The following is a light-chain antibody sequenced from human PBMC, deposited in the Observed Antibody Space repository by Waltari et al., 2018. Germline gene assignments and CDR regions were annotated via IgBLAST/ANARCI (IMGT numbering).Light chain of an antibody. J-gene: IGLJ2*01. Sequence: SYELTQPPSVSVSPGQTARITCSGDALPKQYAYWYQQKPGQAPVLVIYKDSERPSGIHEQFSGSSSGTTVTLTISGVQAEDEADYYCQSADSSGTYVVFGGGTKLTVL. V-gene: IGLV3-25*03. CDR2: KDS. CDR1: ALPKQY. CDR3: QSADSSGTYVV.